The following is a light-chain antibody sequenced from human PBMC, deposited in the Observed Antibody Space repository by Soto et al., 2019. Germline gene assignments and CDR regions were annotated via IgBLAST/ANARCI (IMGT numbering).Light chain of an antibody. Sequence: QSVLTQPASVSGSPGQSIAISCTGTSSDVGGYDYVSWYQQHPDKAPRLIVYEVTHRPSGVSSRSSGSKSGNTASLTISGLQAEDEADYYCSSLRSGSTRVFGTGTKVTVL. J-gene: IGLJ1*01. CDR2: EVT. CDR3: SSLRSGSTRV. CDR1: SSDVGGYDY. V-gene: IGLV2-14*01.